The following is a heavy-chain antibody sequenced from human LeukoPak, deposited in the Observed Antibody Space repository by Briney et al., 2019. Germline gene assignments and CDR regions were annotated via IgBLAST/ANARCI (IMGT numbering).Heavy chain of an antibody. CDR1: RGTFSSYG. CDR3: ARGELGDSSGFSFFDY. D-gene: IGHD3-22*01. J-gene: IGHJ4*02. V-gene: IGHV1-69*05. CDR2: VIAIFGRV. Sequence: SVKVSCRASRGTFSSYGISWVRQAPGQGLEWMGGVIAIFGRVKYGQKFQGRATITTDESTSTAYTELSSLTSEDTGVYYCARGELGDSSGFSFFDYWGQGTLVTVSS.